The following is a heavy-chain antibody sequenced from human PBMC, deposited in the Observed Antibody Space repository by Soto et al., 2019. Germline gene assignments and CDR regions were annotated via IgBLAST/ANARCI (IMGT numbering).Heavy chain of an antibody. CDR3: ARPDTAMVRDDAFDI. CDR2: IIPIFGTA. J-gene: IGHJ3*02. CDR1: GGTFSSCA. D-gene: IGHD5-18*01. V-gene: IGHV1-69*06. Sequence: SVKVSCKASGGTFSSCAISWVRQAPGQGLEWMGGIIPIFGTANYAQKFQGRVTITADKSTSTAYMELSSLRSEDTAVYYCARPDTAMVRDDAFDIWGQGTMVTVSS.